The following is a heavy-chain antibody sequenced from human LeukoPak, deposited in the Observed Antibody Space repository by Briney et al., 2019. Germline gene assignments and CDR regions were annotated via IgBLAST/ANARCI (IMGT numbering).Heavy chain of an antibody. J-gene: IGHJ4*02. V-gene: IGHV3-30*09. CDR3: VRDAGYGDRLDY. CDR2: ISYDGSNK. CDR1: GFTFSSYA. D-gene: IGHD4-17*01. Sequence: SGRSLRLSCAASGFTFSSYAMHWVRQAPGKGLVWVAVISYDGSNKYYADSVKGRFAISRDNSKNTLYLQMNSLRAEDTAVYYCVRDAGYGDRLDYWGQGTLVTVSS.